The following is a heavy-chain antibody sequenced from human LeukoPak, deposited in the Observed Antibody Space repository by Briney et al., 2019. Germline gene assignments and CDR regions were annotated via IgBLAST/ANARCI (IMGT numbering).Heavy chain of an antibody. CDR1: GYTFTNLD. CDR3: ARGYSSGWDFDY. J-gene: IGHJ4*02. CDR2: MSPNSGDT. V-gene: IGHV1-8*01. D-gene: IGHD6-19*01. Sequence: ASVKVSCKTSGYTFTNLDINWLRQAPGQGLEWMGWMSPNSGDTGYAQKFQGRVTITADESTSTAYMELSSLRSEDTAVYYCARGYSSGWDFDYWGQGTLVTVSS.